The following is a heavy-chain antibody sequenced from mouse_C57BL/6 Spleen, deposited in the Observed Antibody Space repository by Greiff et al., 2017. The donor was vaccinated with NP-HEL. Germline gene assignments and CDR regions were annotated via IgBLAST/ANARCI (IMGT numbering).Heavy chain of an antibody. Sequence: DVHLVESGGDLVKPGGSLKLSCAASGFTFSSYGMSWVRQTPDKRLEWVATISSGGSYTYYPDSVKGRFTISRDNAKNTLYLQMSSLKSEDTAMYYCASFMDYWGQGTSVTVSS. J-gene: IGHJ4*01. V-gene: IGHV5-6*01. CDR3: ASFMDY. CDR1: GFTFSSYG. CDR2: ISSGGSYT.